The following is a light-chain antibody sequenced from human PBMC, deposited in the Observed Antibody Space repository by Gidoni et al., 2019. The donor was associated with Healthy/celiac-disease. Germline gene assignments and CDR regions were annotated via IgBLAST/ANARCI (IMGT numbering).Light chain of an antibody. CDR2: GAS. CDR3: QQYGSSPFT. V-gene: IGKV3-20*01. CDR1: QSVSSSY. Sequence: EIVLTQSPGTLSLSQGERATLSCRASQSVSSSYLAWYQQKPGQAPRLLIYGASSRATGIPDSFSGSGSGTDFTLTISRLEPEDFAVYYCQQYGSSPFTFGPGTKVDIK. J-gene: IGKJ3*01.